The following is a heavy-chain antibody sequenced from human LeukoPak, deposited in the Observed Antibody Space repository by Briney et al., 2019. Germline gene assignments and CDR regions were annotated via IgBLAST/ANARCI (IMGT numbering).Heavy chain of an antibody. CDR3: AREPGEYYFDY. CDR1: GYTFTSYD. V-gene: IGHV1-69*04. D-gene: IGHD3-10*01. CDR2: IIPILGIA. J-gene: IGHJ4*02. Sequence: SVKVSCKASGYTFTSYDINWVRQATGQGLEWMGRIIPILGIANYAQKFQGRVTITADKSTSTAYMELSSLRSEDTAVYYCAREPGEYYFDYWGQGTLVTVSS.